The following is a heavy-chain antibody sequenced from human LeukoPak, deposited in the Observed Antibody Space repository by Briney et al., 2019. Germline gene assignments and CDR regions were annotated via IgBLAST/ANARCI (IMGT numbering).Heavy chain of an antibody. J-gene: IGHJ4*02. CDR3: AREAYTAMVTPLGY. CDR1: GYTFTSYA. V-gene: IGHV1-2*02. CDR2: INPSGGGT. Sequence: VASVKVSCKASGYTFTSYAMNWVRQAPGQGLEWMGWINPSGGGTNYAQKFQGRVTMTRDTSISTAYMELSRLRSDDTAVYYCAREAYTAMVTPLGYWGQGTLVTVSS. D-gene: IGHD5-18*01.